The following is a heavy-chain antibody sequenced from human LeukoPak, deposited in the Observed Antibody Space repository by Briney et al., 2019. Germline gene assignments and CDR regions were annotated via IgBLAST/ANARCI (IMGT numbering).Heavy chain of an antibody. CDR2: ISGSGGST. V-gene: IGHV3-23*01. J-gene: IGHJ4*02. CDR1: GFTFSSYA. Sequence: GGSLRLSCAASGFTFSSYAMSWVRQAPGKGLEWVSAISGSGGSTYYADSVKGRFTISRDSSKNTLYLQMNSLRAEDTAVYYCAKDQEYSSSVHDYWGQGTLVTVSS. D-gene: IGHD6-6*01. CDR3: AKDQEYSSSVHDY.